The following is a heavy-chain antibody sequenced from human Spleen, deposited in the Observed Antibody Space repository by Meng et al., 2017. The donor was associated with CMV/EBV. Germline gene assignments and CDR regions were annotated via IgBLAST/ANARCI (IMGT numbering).Heavy chain of an antibody. V-gene: IGHV4-34*01. CDR1: GGSFSGYY. D-gene: IGHD4-17*01. CDR2: INHSGST. J-gene: IGHJ4*02. CDR3: ARNLDYGDYVPATLAY. Sequence: QVQVQQWGAGLLKPSETRPLTVPVDGGSFSGYYWSWIRQPPGKGLEWIGEINHSGSTNYNPSLKSRVTISVDTSKNQFSLKLSSVTAADTAVYYCARNLDYGDYVPATLAYWGQGTLVTVSS.